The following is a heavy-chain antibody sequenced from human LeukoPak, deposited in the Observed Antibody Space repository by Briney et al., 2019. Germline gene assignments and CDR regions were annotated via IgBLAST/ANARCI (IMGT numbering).Heavy chain of an antibody. CDR3: DPHDSSSHF. V-gene: IGHV3-30-3*01. J-gene: IGHJ4*02. CDR2: ISSDGSNK. CDR1: GFTFSIYA. D-gene: IGHD6-6*01. Sequence: PGRSLRLSCAASGFTFSIYAMHWVRQAPGKGLEWVAFISSDGSNKYYADPVKGRFTISRDNSKNTLYLQMNSLRDEDTAVYYCDPHDSSSHFWGQGTLVTVSS.